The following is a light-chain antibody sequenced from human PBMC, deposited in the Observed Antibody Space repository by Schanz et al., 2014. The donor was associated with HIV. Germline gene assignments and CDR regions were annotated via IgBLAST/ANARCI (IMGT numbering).Light chain of an antibody. J-gene: IGLJ2*01. V-gene: IGLV2-14*03. CDR2: DVS. CDR3: VSYTGTNNPV. CDR1: SSDVGGYKY. Sequence: QSALTQPASVSGSPGQAITISCTGNSSDVGGYKYVSWDQQHPGQAPKLMIYDVSNRPSGVSNRFSGSKSGNTASLTVSGLQAEDEADYYCVSYTGTNNPVFGGGTKLTVL.